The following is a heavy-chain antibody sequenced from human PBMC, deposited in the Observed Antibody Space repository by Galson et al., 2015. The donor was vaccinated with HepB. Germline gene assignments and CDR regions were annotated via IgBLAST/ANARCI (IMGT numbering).Heavy chain of an antibody. CDR2: ISNDGSTK. J-gene: IGHJ4*02. CDR3: GRDRSGSYAIDF. D-gene: IGHD1-26*01. V-gene: IGHV3-30-3*01. CDR1: GFTFSNYG. Sequence: SLRLSCAASGFTFSNYGMHWVRQAPGKGLEWVAEISNDGSTKYDADSVKGRFTISGDNSNNTLYLQMNSLRPEDTAIYYCGRDRSGSYAIDFWGQGTLVIVSS.